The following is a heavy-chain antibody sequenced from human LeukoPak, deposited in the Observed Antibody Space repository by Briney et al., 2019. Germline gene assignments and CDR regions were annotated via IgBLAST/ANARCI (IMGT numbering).Heavy chain of an antibody. J-gene: IGHJ3*02. Sequence: SGPTLVKPTQTLTLTCTFSGFSLSTSGVGVGWIRQPPGKALEWLALIYWDEDKRYSPSLKSRLTITKDTSKNQVVLTMTNMDPVDTATYYCAHSMRVVTANDAFDIWGQGTMVTVYS. CDR3: AHSMRVVTANDAFDI. V-gene: IGHV2-5*02. CDR2: IYWDEDK. CDR1: GFSLSTSGVG. D-gene: IGHD2-21*02.